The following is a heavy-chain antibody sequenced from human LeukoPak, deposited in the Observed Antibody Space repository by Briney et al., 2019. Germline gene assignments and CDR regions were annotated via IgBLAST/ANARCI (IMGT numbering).Heavy chain of an antibody. J-gene: IGHJ4*02. Sequence: GGSLRLSCVVSGFTPSSYAMNWVRQAPGKGLEWVSGISGSSASTYYADSVKGRFTISRDNSKNTLYLQVNSLRAEDTAVYYCVKAMAYNYGAFDYWGQGTLVTVSS. V-gene: IGHV3-23*01. D-gene: IGHD5-18*01. CDR1: GFTPSSYA. CDR2: ISGSSAST. CDR3: VKAMAYNYGAFDY.